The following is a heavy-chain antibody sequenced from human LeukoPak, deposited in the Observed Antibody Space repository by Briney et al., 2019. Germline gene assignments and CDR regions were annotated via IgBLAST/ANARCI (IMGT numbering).Heavy chain of an antibody. V-gene: IGHV3-23*01. J-gene: IGHJ4*02. CDR3: AKADYSTTYFDY. D-gene: IGHD4-11*01. CDR1: GFTFSSYA. Sequence: GGSLRLSCAASGFTFSSYAMSWVRQAPGKGLEWVSAISGSGGSTYYADSVKGRFAISRDNSKNTLYLQMNSLRAEDTAVYYCAKADYSTTYFDYWGQGTLVTVSS. CDR2: ISGSGGST.